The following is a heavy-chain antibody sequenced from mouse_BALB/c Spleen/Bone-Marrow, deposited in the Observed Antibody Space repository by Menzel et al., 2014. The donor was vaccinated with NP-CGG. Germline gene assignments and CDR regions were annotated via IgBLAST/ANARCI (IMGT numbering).Heavy chain of an antibody. Sequence: EVHLVESGGGLVKPGGSLKLSCAASGFTFSDYYMYWVRQTPEKRLEWVATISDGGSYTYYPDRVKGRFTISRDNAKNNLYLQMSSLKSEDTAMYYCARGSSYFDYWGQGTTLTVSS. CDR3: ARGSSYFDY. J-gene: IGHJ2*01. V-gene: IGHV5-4*02. CDR2: ISDGGSYT. D-gene: IGHD1-1*01. CDR1: GFTFSDYY.